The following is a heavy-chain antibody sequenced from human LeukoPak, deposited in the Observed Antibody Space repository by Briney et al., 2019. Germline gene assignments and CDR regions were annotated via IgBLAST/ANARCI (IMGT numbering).Heavy chain of an antibody. J-gene: IGHJ5*02. CDR1: GGSISSGGYS. CDR2: IYYSGST. V-gene: IGHV4-31*03. CDR3: ARGKGDNWFDP. Sequence: PSETLSLTCTVSGGSISSGGYSWRWIRQHPGKGLEWIGYIYYSGSTYYNPSLKSRVTISVDTSKNQFSLKLSSVTAADTAVYYCARGKGDNWFDPWGQGTLVTVSS. D-gene: IGHD3-10*01.